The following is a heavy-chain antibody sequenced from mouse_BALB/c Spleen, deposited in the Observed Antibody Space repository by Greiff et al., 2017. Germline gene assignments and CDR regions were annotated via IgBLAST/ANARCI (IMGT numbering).Heavy chain of an antibody. Sequence: VQLQESGAELVRPGSSVKISCKASGYAFSSYWMNWVKQRPGQGLEWIGQIYPGDGDTNYNGKFKGKATLTADKSSSTAYMQLSSLTSEDSAVYFCAKGNYGGVYYAMDYWGQGTSVTVSS. CDR3: AKGNYGGVYYAMDY. D-gene: IGHD2-1*01. CDR1: GYAFSSYW. CDR2: IYPGDGDT. V-gene: IGHV1-80*01. J-gene: IGHJ4*01.